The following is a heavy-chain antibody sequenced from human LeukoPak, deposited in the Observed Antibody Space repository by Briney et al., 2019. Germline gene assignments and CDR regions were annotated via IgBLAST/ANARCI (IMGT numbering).Heavy chain of an antibody. J-gene: IGHJ5*02. V-gene: IGHV3-48*03. D-gene: IGHD6-13*01. CDR1: GFTFSSYE. Sequence: GGSLRLSCAASGFTFSSYEMNWVRQAPGKGLEWVSYISSSGSTIYYADSVKGRFTISRDNAKNSLYLQMNSLRAEDTALYYCARGRIAAAGYNWFDPWGQGTLVTVSS. CDR2: ISSSGSTI. CDR3: ARGRIAAAGYNWFDP.